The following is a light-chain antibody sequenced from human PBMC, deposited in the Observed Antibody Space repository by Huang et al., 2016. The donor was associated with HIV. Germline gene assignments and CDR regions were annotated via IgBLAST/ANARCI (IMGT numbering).Light chain of an antibody. CDR1: ESVRSS. J-gene: IGKJ2*01. CDR2: GES. CDR3: QQYNNWPPYT. Sequence: EVVMTQSPATLPVSPGERTTLSCRASESVRSSLAWYQQKPCQPPRLLIYGESTRATAIPARFSGSGSGTEFTLTISSLQSEDFAVYYCQQYNNWPPYTFGQGTKLEIK. V-gene: IGKV3-15*01.